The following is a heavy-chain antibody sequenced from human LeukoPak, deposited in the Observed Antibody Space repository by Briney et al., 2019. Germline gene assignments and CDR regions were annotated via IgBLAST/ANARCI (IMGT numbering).Heavy chain of an antibody. D-gene: IGHD3-3*01. CDR2: ISSSGSTI. CDR1: GFTFSDYY. V-gene: IGHV3-11*04. Sequence: GGSLRLSCAASGFTFSDYYMSWIRQAPGKGLEWVSYISSSGSTIYYADSVKGRFTISRDNAKNSLYLQMNSLRAEDTAVYFGAGTGSVLRFWVFPWGQGTLVTVSS. CDR3: AGTGSVLRFWVFP. J-gene: IGHJ5*02.